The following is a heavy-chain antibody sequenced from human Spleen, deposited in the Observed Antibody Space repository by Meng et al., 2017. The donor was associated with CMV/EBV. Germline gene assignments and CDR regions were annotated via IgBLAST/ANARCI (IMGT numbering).Heavy chain of an antibody. CDR2: IYYSGST. CDR3: ARDRSVVPAASAEYFQH. J-gene: IGHJ1*01. Sequence: SISSSSYYWGWTRQPPGKGLEWIGSIYYSGSTYYNPSLKSRVTISVDTSKNQFSLKLSSVTAADTAVYYCARDRSVVPAASAEYFQHWGQGTLVTVSS. D-gene: IGHD2-2*01. CDR1: SISSSSYY. V-gene: IGHV4-39*07.